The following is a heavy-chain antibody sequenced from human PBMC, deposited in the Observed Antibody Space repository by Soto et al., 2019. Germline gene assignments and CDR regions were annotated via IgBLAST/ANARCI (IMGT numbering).Heavy chain of an antibody. CDR2: INAGNGNT. CDR1: GYTFTSYA. CDR3: ASGSGHYYYYGMDV. V-gene: IGHV1-3*01. D-gene: IGHD2-15*01. Sequence: GASVKVSCKASGYTFTSYAMHWVRQAPGQRLEWMGWINAGNGNTKYSQKFQGRVTITRDTSISTAYMELSRLRSDDTAVYYCASGSGHYYYYGMDVWGQGTTVTVSS. J-gene: IGHJ6*02.